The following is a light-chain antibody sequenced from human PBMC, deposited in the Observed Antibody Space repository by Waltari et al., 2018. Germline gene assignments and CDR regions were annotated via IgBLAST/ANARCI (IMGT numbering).Light chain of an antibody. J-gene: IGKJ2*01. Sequence: RASQRLTKRYLALYQQKPVQAPRLLIQGVSSRAAGIPDRFSGSGSGTDFTLTISRLEPEDFAVYYCQQYGSSVLYTFGQGTKLEIK. CDR3: QQYGSSVLYT. CDR1: QRLTKRY. CDR2: GVS. V-gene: IGKV3-20*01.